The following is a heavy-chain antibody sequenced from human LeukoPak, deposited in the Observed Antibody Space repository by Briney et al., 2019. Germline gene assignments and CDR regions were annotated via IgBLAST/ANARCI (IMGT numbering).Heavy chain of an antibody. CDR3: ARDGTHNWDHFDY. Sequence: GGSLTLSCAASGFTFSTYSMNWVRQAPGKGLEWVSSISSSSSYIYYADSVKGRFTISRDNAKNSVYLQMNSRRAEDTAVYYCARDGTHNWDHFDYWGQGTLVTVSS. J-gene: IGHJ4*02. D-gene: IGHD1-20*01. CDR1: GFTFSTYS. CDR2: ISSSSSYI. V-gene: IGHV3-21*01.